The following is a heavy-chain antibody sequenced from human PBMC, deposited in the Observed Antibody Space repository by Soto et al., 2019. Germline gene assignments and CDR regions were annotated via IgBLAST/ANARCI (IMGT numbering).Heavy chain of an antibody. D-gene: IGHD2-15*01. CDR2: ISYDGSNK. CDR1: GFTFSSYG. J-gene: IGHJ4*02. Sequence: GGSLRLSCAASGFTFSSYGMHWVRQAPGKGLEWVAVISYDGSNKYYADSVKGRFTISRDNSKNTLYLQMNSLRAEDTAVCYCAIVVSRGYFDYWGQGTLVTVSS. CDR3: AIVVSRGYFDY. V-gene: IGHV3-30*03.